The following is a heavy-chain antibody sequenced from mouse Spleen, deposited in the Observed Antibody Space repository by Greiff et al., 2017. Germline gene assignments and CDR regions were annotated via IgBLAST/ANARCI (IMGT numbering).Heavy chain of an antibody. D-gene: IGHD1-1*01. CDR3: TRTYYYGSSLAWFAY. V-gene: IGHV1-15*01. CDR2: IDPETGGT. J-gene: IGHJ3*01. Sequence: VKLVESGAELVRPGASVTLSCKASGYTFTDYEMHWVKQTPVHGLEWIGAIDPETGGTAYNQKFKGKAILTADKSSSTAYMELRSLTSEDSAVYYCTRTYYYGSSLAWFAYWGQGTLVTVSA. CDR1: GYTFTDYE.